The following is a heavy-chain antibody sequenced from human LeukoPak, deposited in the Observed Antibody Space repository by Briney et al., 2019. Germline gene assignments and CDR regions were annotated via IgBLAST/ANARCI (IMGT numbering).Heavy chain of an antibody. CDR3: ARGYGGYLAWGH. CDR2: ISGNNGNI. V-gene: IGHV1-18*01. Sequence: ASVKVSCKASGYNFTSYGISWVRQAPGQGLEWMGWISGNNGNINYAQKLQGRVTMTTDTSTSTAYMELRSLRSDDTAVYYCARGYGGYLAWGHWGQGTLVTVSS. J-gene: IGHJ4*02. CDR1: GYNFTSYG. D-gene: IGHD5-12*01.